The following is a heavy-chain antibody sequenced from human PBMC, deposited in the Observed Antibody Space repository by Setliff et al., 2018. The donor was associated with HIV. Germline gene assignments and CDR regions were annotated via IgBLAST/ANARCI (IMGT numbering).Heavy chain of an antibody. J-gene: IGHJ6*03. CDR1: GYTFTSYG. CDR2: ISGYNGNT. CDR3: ARDPRSGYDSDTAMVTVYYYYMDV. V-gene: IGHV1-18*01. D-gene: IGHD5-18*01. Sequence: ASVKVSCKASGYTFTSYGISWVRQAPGQGLEWVGYISGYNGNTKYAQNVQGRVTMTTDTSTSTAYMELRSLRYDDTAVYYCARDPRSGYDSDTAMVTVYYYYMDVWGKGTTVTVSS.